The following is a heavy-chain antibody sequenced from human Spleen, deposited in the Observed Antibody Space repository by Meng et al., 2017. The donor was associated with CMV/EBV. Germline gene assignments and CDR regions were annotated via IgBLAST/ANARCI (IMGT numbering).Heavy chain of an antibody. V-gene: IGHV1-18*01. Sequence: ASVKVSCKASGYIFNSYGISWVRQAPGQGLEWMGWISAYNGNTNYAQKLQGRVTMTTDTSTSTAYMELRSLRSDDTAVYYCARDRCSSTSCYTNWFDPWGQGTLVTVSS. CDR3: ARDRCSSTSCYTNWFDP. J-gene: IGHJ5*02. CDR1: GYIFNSYG. D-gene: IGHD2-2*02. CDR2: ISAYNGNT.